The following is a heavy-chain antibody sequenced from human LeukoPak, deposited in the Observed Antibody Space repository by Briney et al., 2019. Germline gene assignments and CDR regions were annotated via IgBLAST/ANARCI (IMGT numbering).Heavy chain of an antibody. D-gene: IGHD6-6*01. CDR1: GYTFTSYD. V-gene: IGHV1-8*01. J-gene: IGHJ6*02. Sequence: GASVKVSRKASGYTFTSYDINWVRQATGQGLEWMGWMNPNSGNTGYAQKFQGRVTMTRNTSISTAYMELSSLRSEDTAVYYCARVSSVWPHRRKDPRYYYYGMDVWGQGTTVTVSS. CDR3: ARVSSVWPHRRKDPRYYYYGMDV. CDR2: MNPNSGNT.